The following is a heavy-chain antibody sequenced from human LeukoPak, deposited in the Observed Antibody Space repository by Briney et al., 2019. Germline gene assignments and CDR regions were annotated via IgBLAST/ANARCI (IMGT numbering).Heavy chain of an antibody. D-gene: IGHD2-21*01. Sequence: GGSLRLSCVGSGFTFRSHAMSWVRQAPEKGLEFVSGIYENGGTTYYADSVKGRFSISRDNSKNTLYPQMDSLRGEDTAVYYCAKDFRIGYSAHFDYWGQGALVTVSS. CDR3: AKDFRIGYSAHFDY. CDR1: GFTFRSHA. V-gene: IGHV3-23*01. J-gene: IGHJ4*02. CDR2: IYENGGTT.